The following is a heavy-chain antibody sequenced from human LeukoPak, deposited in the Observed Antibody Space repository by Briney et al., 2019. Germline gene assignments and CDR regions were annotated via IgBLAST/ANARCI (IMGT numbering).Heavy chain of an antibody. CDR1: GFTFSSYG. CDR3: ARTSPAYCSGGSCPPLDY. D-gene: IGHD2-15*01. J-gene: IGHJ4*02. Sequence: PGGSLRLSCAASGFTFSSYGMHWVRQAPGKGLEWVAFIRYDASNKYYADSVKGRFTISRDNSKNTLYLQMNSLRAEDTAVYYCARTSPAYCSGGSCPPLDYWGQGTLVTVSS. CDR2: IRYDASNK. V-gene: IGHV3-30*02.